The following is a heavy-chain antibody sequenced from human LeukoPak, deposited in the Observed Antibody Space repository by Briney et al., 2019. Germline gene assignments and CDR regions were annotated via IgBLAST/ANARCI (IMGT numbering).Heavy chain of an antibody. CDR1: GFTFSDYY. J-gene: IGHJ4*02. Sequence: GGSLRLSCVASGFTFSDYYMNWVRQAPGKGLEWVSSISSSGSYIYYADSVKGRFTISRDNAKNSLYLQMNSLRAEDTALYYCARSPGSTWSFDYWGQGTLVTVSS. CDR2: ISSSGSYI. V-gene: IGHV3-21*01. CDR3: ARSPGSTWSFDY. D-gene: IGHD6-13*01.